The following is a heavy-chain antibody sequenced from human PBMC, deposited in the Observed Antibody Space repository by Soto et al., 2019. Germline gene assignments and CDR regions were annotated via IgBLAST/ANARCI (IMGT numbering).Heavy chain of an antibody. CDR2: ISGSGGST. CDR1: GFTFSSYA. V-gene: IGHV3-23*01. Sequence: GGSLRLSCAASGFTFSSYAMSWVRQAPGKGLEWVSAISGSGGSTYYADSVKGRFTISRDNSKNTLYLQMNSLRAEDTAVYYCAKSRHFVAGTYYYYYYGMDVWGQGTTVTVSS. D-gene: IGHD6-19*01. CDR3: AKSRHFVAGTYYYYYYGMDV. J-gene: IGHJ6*02.